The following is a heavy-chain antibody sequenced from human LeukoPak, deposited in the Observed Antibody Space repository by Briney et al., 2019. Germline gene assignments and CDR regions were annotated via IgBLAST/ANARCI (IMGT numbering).Heavy chain of an antibody. Sequence: GGSLRLSCAASGFTFSSFGMNWVRQAPGKGLEWVSYISDSSTLTDYADSVKGRFTISRDNAQSSLSLQLSSLRDEDTAVYFCAKVIRGGYGMDVWGQGTTVTVTS. J-gene: IGHJ6*02. D-gene: IGHD3-10*01. CDR1: GFTFSSFG. CDR2: ISDSSTLT. CDR3: AKVIRGGYGMDV. V-gene: IGHV3-48*02.